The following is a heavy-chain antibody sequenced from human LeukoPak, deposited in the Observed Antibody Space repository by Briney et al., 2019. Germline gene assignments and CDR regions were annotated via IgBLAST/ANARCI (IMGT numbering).Heavy chain of an antibody. J-gene: IGHJ2*01. Sequence: SETLSLTCTVSGGSISSYYWSWIRQPPGKGLEWIGYLYYSGSTNYNPSLKSRVTMSIDTSKNQFSLKLTSVTAADTAVYYCARGTGGWYFDLWGRGTLVTVSS. CDR3: ARGTGGWYFDL. CDR1: GGSISSYY. D-gene: IGHD1/OR15-1a*01. CDR2: LYYSGST. V-gene: IGHV4-59*01.